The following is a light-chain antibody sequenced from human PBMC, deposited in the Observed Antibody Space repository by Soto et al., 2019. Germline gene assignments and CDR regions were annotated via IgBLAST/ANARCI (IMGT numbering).Light chain of an antibody. V-gene: IGKV1-17*01. CDR1: QGVGNE. CDR2: AAS. J-gene: IGKJ1*01. Sequence: DIQMTQSPSSLAASVGDRVTITCRASQGVGNEVGWYQQKPGKAPKRLIYAASTLQSGTPSRFSGSGSGTEFTLTISSPQTEDFATYFCSQHNAYPRTFGQGTKVDIK. CDR3: SQHNAYPRT.